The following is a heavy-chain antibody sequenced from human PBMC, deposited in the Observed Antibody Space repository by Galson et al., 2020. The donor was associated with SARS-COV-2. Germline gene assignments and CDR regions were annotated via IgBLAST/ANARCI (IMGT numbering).Heavy chain of an antibody. CDR1: GFTFSSYS. J-gene: IGHJ5*02. D-gene: IGHD1-1*01. Sequence: GGSLRLSCAASGFTFSSYSMNWVRQAPGKGLEWVSYISSSSSIIYYADSVKGRFTISRDNAKNSLYLQMNSLRAEDTAVYYCAREVNERWFDPWGQGTLVTVSS. CDR2: ISSSSSII. CDR3: AREVNERWFDP. V-gene: IGHV3-48*01.